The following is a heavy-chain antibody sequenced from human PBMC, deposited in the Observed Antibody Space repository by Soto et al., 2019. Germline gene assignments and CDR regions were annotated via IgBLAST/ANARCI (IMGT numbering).Heavy chain of an antibody. V-gene: IGHV2-26*01. J-gene: IGHJ4*02. CDR3: ARIPIMVRDLIYDY. Sequence: QVTLKESGPVLVKPTETLTLTYTVSGFSLSNARMGVSWIRQPPGKALEWLAHIFSNDEKSYSTCLKSRLTITKDTSKSQVVLTMTNMDPVDTATYYCARIPIMVRDLIYDYWGQGTLVTVSS. CDR1: GFSLSNARMG. CDR2: IFSNDEK. D-gene: IGHD3-10*01.